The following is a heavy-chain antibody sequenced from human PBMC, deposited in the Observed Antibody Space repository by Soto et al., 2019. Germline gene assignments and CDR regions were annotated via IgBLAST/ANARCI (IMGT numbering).Heavy chain of an antibody. Sequence: QVQLQESGPGLVKPSGTLSLTCAVSGGSISSSNWWSWVRQPPGKGLEWIGEIYHRGSTNYNPSLKSRVTISVDKSKNQFSLTLSSVPAADTAVYYCARDRCSGGSCYSGREWRYFDYWGQGTLVTVSS. D-gene: IGHD2-15*01. V-gene: IGHV4-4*02. CDR2: IYHRGST. CDR1: GGSISSSNW. CDR3: ARDRCSGGSCYSGREWRYFDY. J-gene: IGHJ4*02.